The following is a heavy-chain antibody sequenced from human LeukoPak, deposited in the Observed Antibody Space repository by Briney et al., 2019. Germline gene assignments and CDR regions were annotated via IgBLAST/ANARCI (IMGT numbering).Heavy chain of an antibody. CDR3: AREGYFDWLLSMYYFDY. J-gene: IGHJ4*02. CDR1: GFTFSTYT. D-gene: IGHD3-9*01. Sequence: GGSLRLSCAASGFTFSTYTIHWVRQAPGKGLEWVAVISNDGHFKYYADSVKGRFTISRDNSKSTLFLQMNSLTIEDTAVYYCAREGYFDWLLSMYYFDYWGQGTLVTVSS. CDR2: ISNDGHFK. V-gene: IGHV3-30-3*01.